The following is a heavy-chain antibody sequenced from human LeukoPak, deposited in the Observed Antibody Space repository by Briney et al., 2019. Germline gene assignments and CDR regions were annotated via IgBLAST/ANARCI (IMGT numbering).Heavy chain of an antibody. CDR2: ISYDGSNK. J-gene: IGHJ4*02. CDR3: AKVWDSSGWYGEFDY. CDR1: RFTFSSYG. Sequence: GGSLRLSCAASRFTFSSYGMHWVRQAPGKGLEWVAVISYDGSNKYYADSVKGRFTISRDNSKNTLYLQMNSLRAEDTAVYYCAKVWDSSGWYGEFDYWGQGTLVTVSS. D-gene: IGHD6-19*01. V-gene: IGHV3-30*18.